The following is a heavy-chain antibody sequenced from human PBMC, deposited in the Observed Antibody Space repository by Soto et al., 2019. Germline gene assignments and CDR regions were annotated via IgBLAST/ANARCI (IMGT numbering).Heavy chain of an antibody. Sequence: ASVKVSCKACGYTFTSYGISWVRQAPGQGLEWMGWISAYNGNTNYAQKFQGRVTMTTDTSTSTAYMELRSLRSDDTAVYYCARERTAEDWFQAWGQGTLVTVSS. J-gene: IGHJ5*02. V-gene: IGHV1-18*01. CDR1: GYTFTSYG. CDR3: ARERTAEDWFQA. CDR2: ISAYNGNT.